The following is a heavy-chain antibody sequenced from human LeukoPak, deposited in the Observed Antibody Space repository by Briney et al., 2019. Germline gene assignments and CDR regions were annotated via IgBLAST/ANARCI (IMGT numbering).Heavy chain of an antibody. CDR3: AKDAEQWLVRIDY. J-gene: IGHJ4*02. V-gene: IGHV3-9*01. CDR1: GFTFDDYA. Sequence: GRSLRLSCAASGFTFDDYAMHWVRQAPGKGLEWVSGISWNSGSIGYADSVKGRFTISRDNAKNSLYLQMNSLRAEDTALYYCAKDAEQWLVRIDYWGQGTLVTVSS. CDR2: ISWNSGSI. D-gene: IGHD6-19*01.